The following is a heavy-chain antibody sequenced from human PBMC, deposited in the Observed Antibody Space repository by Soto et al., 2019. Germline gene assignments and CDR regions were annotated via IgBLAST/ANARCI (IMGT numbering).Heavy chain of an antibody. CDR3: ARGVSMYNWFDP. CDR1: GGSFSGYY. Sequence: SETLSLTCAVYGGSFSGYYWSWIRQPPGKGLEWIGEINHSGSTNYNPSLKSRVTISVDTSKNQFSLKLISVTAADTAVYYCARGVSMYNWFDPWGQGTLVTVSS. J-gene: IGHJ5*02. CDR2: INHSGST. V-gene: IGHV4-34*01.